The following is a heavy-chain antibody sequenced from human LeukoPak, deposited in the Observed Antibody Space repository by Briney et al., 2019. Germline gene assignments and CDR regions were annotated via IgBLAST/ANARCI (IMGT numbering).Heavy chain of an antibody. CDR2: MKGTGET. CDR3: ARASWVSTADAVR. V-gene: IGHV3-23*01. CDR1: GLSFSSFA. Sequence: GGSLTLSCAASGLSFSSFAMSWVRQAPAGGLEWLSSMKGTGETIYADSVRGRCTLFRDGSRNTVYLQLNNLRVEDTAVYYCARASWVSTADAVRWGQGTVVTVSS. J-gene: IGHJ4*02. D-gene: IGHD3-16*01.